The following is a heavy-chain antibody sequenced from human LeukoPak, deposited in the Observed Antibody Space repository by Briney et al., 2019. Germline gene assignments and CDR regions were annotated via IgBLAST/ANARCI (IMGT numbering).Heavy chain of an antibody. CDR3: ARRLGRKFGERFYYYHYMDV. Sequence: SEILSLTCTVSGGSISSYYWSWIRQPAGKGLEWIGRIYTSGSTNYNPSLKSRVTMSVDTSKNQLSLKLSSVTAADTAVYYCARRLGRKFGERFYYYHYMDVWGKGTTVTISS. CDR2: IYTSGST. J-gene: IGHJ6*03. V-gene: IGHV4-4*07. D-gene: IGHD3-10*01. CDR1: GGSISSYY.